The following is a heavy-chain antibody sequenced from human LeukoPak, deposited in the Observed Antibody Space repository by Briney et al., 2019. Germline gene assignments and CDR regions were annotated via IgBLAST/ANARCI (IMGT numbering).Heavy chain of an antibody. CDR2: INHSGST. Sequence: SETLSLTCAVYGGSFSGYYWSWICQPPGKGLEWIGEINHSGSTNYNPSLKSRVTISVDTSKNQFSLKLSSVTAAGTAVYYCASRLETGFDYWGQGTLVTVSS. CDR3: ASRLETGFDY. D-gene: IGHD6-6*01. J-gene: IGHJ4*02. CDR1: GGSFSGYY. V-gene: IGHV4-34*01.